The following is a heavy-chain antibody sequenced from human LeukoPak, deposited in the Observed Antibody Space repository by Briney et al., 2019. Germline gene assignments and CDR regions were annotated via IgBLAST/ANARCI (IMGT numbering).Heavy chain of an antibody. CDR1: GFTFSSYA. V-gene: IGHV3-23*01. CDR2: ISGSGGST. CDR3: ANVAGIAAAGTVTDY. D-gene: IGHD6-13*01. Sequence: GGSLRLSCAASGFTFSSYAVSWVRQAPGKGLEWVSAISGSGGSTYYADSVKGRFTISRDNSKNTLYLQMNSLRAEDTAVYYCANVAGIAAAGTVTDYWGQGTLVTVSS. J-gene: IGHJ4*02.